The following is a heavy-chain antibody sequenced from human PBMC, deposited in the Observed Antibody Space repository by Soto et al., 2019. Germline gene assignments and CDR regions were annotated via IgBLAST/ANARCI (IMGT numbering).Heavy chain of an antibody. V-gene: IGHV4-39*01. CDR3: ARQVVDGALAGSGSFDY. J-gene: IGHJ4*02. CDR1: GDSISSTSYY. D-gene: IGHD3-10*01. CDR2: FYYSGST. Sequence: SETLSLTCTVSGDSISSTSYYWVWIRQPPGKGLEWIGSFYYSGSTYYNPTLKSRVTISVDTSENQFSLKLSSVTAADTAVYYCARQVVDGALAGSGSFDYWGQGTLVTVSS.